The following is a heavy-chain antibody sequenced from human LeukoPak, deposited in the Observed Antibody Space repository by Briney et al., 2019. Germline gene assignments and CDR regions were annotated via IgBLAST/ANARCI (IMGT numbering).Heavy chain of an antibody. CDR1: GFIFNSHS. V-gene: IGHV3-21*04. Sequence: GGSLRLSCAASGFIFNSHSMNWVRQAPGKGLEWVSSISSTSSYIYYADSVRSRFTISRDNAKNSLYLQMNSLRAEDTALYYCAKDFSPDGPGDWGQGTLVTVSS. D-gene: IGHD7-27*01. CDR2: ISSTSSYI. CDR3: AKDFSPDGPGD. J-gene: IGHJ4*02.